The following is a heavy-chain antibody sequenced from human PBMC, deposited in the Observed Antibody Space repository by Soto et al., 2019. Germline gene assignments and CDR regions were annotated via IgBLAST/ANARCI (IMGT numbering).Heavy chain of an antibody. D-gene: IGHD3-16*02. J-gene: IGHJ2*01. Sequence: PSETLSLTCTVSGGSISSYYWSWIRQPPGKGLEWIGYIYYSGSTNYNPSLKSRVTISVDTSKNQFSLKLSSVTAADTAVYYCARGEKGEIWGSYRIYHLAYGGR. CDR1: GGSISSYY. CDR2: IYYSGST. V-gene: IGHV4-59*01. CDR3: ARGEKGEIWGSYRIYHLAY.